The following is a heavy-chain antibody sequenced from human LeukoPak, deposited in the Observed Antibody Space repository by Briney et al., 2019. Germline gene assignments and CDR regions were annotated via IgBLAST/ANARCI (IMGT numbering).Heavy chain of an antibody. Sequence: SQTLSLTCTVSGGSISSGSYYWSWIRQPAGKGLEWIGRIYTSGSTNYNPSLKSRVTISVDTSKNQFSLKLSSVTAADTAVYYCARDWGAAGTDALDIWGQGTMVTVSS. V-gene: IGHV4-61*02. D-gene: IGHD6-13*01. CDR2: IYTSGST. CDR1: GGSISSGSYY. J-gene: IGHJ3*02. CDR3: ARDWGAAGTDALDI.